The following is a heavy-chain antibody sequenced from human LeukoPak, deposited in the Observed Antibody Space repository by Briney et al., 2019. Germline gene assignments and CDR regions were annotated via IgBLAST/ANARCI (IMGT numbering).Heavy chain of an antibody. V-gene: IGHV4-59*01. D-gene: IGHD3-10*01. J-gene: IGHJ5*02. CDR1: GGSFSGYY. CDR2: IYYSGST. Sequence: SETLSLTCAVYGGSFSGYYWSWIRQPPGKGLEWIGYIYYSGSTNYNPSLKSRVTISVDTSKNQFSLKLSSVTAADTAVYYCARDNPFRGHDWFDPWGQGTLVTVSS. CDR3: ARDNPFRGHDWFDP.